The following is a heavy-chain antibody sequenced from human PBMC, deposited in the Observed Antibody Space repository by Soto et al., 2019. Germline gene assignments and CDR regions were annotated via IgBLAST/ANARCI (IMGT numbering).Heavy chain of an antibody. CDR1: GGTFSSYA. D-gene: IGHD3-22*01. CDR2: IIPIFGTA. V-gene: IGHV1-69*12. Sequence: QVQLVQSGAEVKKPGSSVKVSCKASGGTFSSYAISWVRQAPGQGLEWMGGIIPIFGTANYAQKFQGRVTITADESTSTAYMELSSLRSEDTAVYYCASYYYDSSGYYRHWYFDLWGRGTLVTVSS. J-gene: IGHJ2*01. CDR3: ASYYYDSSGYYRHWYFDL.